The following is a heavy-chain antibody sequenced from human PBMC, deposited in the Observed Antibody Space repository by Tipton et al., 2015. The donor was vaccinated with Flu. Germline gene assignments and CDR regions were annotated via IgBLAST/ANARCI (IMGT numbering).Heavy chain of an antibody. CDR3: ARGDSSSNLDP. CDR2: ILHTGNT. Sequence: LRLSCALSGGSFGGFYWSWIRQPPGKGLEWIGEILHTGNTTYSPSLKSRVTISIDKSKSQFSLKLTSVTAADTALYYCARGDSSSNLDPWGQGTLVTVS. CDR1: GGSFGGFY. D-gene: IGHD6-6*01. J-gene: IGHJ5*02. V-gene: IGHV4-34*01.